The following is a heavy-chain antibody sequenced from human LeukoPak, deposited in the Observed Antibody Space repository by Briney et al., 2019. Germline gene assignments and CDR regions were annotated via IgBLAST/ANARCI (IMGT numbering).Heavy chain of an antibody. Sequence: GSLRLSCAASGFTVSSNYMSWVRQAPGKGLGWVPVIYSGGSTYYADSVKDRFTISRDNSKNTLYLQMNSLRAEDTAVYYCARGPRQLIDYWGQGTLVTVSS. CDR2: IYSGGST. CDR1: GFTVSSNY. CDR3: ARGPRQLIDY. V-gene: IGHV3-66*01. D-gene: IGHD1-1*01. J-gene: IGHJ4*02.